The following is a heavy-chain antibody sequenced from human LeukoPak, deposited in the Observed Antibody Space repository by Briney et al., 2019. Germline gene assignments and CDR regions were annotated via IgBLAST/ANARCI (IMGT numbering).Heavy chain of an antibody. CDR1: GFTFSDYP. CDR3: AKVFSHSLYYFDY. Sequence: GGSLRLSCVASGFTFSDYPMNWVRQAPGKGLEYVSGINGNGRSTYFATSVRGRFTISRDNSKNTLYLQMNGLRAEDTAVYYCAKVFSHSLYYFDYWGQGTLVTVSS. D-gene: IGHD3-3*02. CDR2: INGNGRST. V-gene: IGHV3-64*01. J-gene: IGHJ4*02.